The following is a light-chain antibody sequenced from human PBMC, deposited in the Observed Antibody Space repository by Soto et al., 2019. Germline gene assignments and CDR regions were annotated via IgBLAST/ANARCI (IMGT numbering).Light chain of an antibody. CDR2: DAS. Sequence: EIVLTQSLATLSLSPGERATLSCRASQSVNTYLGWYQQRPGQAPILLIYDASNRATGIPARFSGSGSGTDFTLTISILEPEDFAVYSCQQRSSWPLTLGGGTKVDIK. V-gene: IGKV3-11*01. CDR3: QQRSSWPLT. J-gene: IGKJ4*01. CDR1: QSVNTY.